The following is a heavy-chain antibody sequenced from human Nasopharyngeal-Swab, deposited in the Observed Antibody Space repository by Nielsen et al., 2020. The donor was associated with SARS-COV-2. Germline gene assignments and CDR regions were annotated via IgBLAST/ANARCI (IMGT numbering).Heavy chain of an antibody. V-gene: IGHV4-39*01. J-gene: IGHJ5*02. CDR2: IYYSGST. CDR3: ARPLYSSGWYRGTNSKPYNWFDP. CDR1: GGSISSSSYY. Sequence: SETLSLTCTVSGGSISSSSYYWGWIRQPPGKGLEWIGSIYYSGSTYYNPSLKSRVTISVDTSKTQFSLKLSSVTAADTAVYYCARPLYSSGWYRGTNSKPYNWFDPWGQGTLVTVSS. D-gene: IGHD6-19*01.